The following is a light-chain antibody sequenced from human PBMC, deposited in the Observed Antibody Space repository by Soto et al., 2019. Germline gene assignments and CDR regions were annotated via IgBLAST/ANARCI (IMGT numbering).Light chain of an antibody. CDR3: QQFSSYPLT. Sequence: EIVLTQSPATLSLSPGERATLSCRASQSVRNYLAWYQQKPGQPPRLLIYDASSRATGIPDRFSGGGSGTDFTLTISRLEPEDFAVYYCQQFSSYPLTFGGGTKV. CDR2: DAS. V-gene: IGKV3-20*01. CDR1: QSVRNY. J-gene: IGKJ4*01.